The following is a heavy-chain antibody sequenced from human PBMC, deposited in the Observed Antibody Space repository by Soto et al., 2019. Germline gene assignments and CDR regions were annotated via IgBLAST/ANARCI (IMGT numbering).Heavy chain of an antibody. CDR3: ARLLSVGATRLYYYYGMDV. J-gene: IGHJ6*02. V-gene: IGHV4-34*01. CDR1: GGSFSGYY. CDR2: INHSGST. D-gene: IGHD1-26*01. Sequence: PSETLSLTCAVYGGSFSGYYWCWIRQPPGKGLEWIGEINHSGSTNYNPSLKSRVTISVDTSKNQFSLKLSSVTAADTAVYYCARLLSVGATRLYYYYGMDVWGQGTTVTVSS.